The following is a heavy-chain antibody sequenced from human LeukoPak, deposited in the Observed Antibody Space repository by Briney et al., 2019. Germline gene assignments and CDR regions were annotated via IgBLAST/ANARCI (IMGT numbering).Heavy chain of an antibody. CDR2: IYYSGST. D-gene: IGHD3-10*01. V-gene: IGHV4-59*12. CDR1: GASISSYY. CDR3: ARDPLVLLWFGGEVPYAFDI. Sequence: SETLSLTCAVSGASISSYYWSWIRQPPGKGLEWIGYIYYSGSTYYNPSLKSRVTISVDTSKNQFSLKLSSVTAADTAVYYCARDPLVLLWFGGEVPYAFDIWGQGTMVTVSS. J-gene: IGHJ3*02.